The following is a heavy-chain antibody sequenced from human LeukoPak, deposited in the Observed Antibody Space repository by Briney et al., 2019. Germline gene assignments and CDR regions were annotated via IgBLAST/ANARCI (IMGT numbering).Heavy chain of an antibody. CDR3: AKESSGGWYFDY. CDR2: IPASGGST. Sequence: GGSLRLSCAASGFTFSSYAMSWVRLAPGKGLEWVSSIPASGGSTYHADSVKGRFTISRDNSKNSLYLQMNSLRAEDTAVYYCAKESSGGWYFDYWGQGTLVTVSS. CDR1: GFTFSSYA. V-gene: IGHV3-23*01. J-gene: IGHJ4*02. D-gene: IGHD6-19*01.